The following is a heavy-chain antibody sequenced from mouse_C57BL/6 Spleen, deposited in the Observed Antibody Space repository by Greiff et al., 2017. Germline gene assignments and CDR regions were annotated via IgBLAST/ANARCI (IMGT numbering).Heavy chain of an antibody. Sequence: QVQLQQPGAELVKPGASVKMSCKASGYTFTSYWITWVKQRPGQGLEWIGDIYPGSGSTNYNEKFKSKATLTVDTSSSTAYMQLSSRTSEDSAVYYCARGEIYYYGSLDYWGQGTTLTVSS. J-gene: IGHJ2*01. CDR2: IYPGSGST. CDR1: GYTFTSYW. V-gene: IGHV1-55*01. D-gene: IGHD1-1*01. CDR3: ARGEIYYYGSLDY.